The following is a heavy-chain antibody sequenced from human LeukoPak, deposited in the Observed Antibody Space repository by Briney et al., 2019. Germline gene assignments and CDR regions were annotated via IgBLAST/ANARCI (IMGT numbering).Heavy chain of an antibody. V-gene: IGHV4-39*01. D-gene: IGHD3-22*01. CDR3: AKAGVRYSDSSALYAFDF. CDR1: GGSISSASYF. J-gene: IGHJ3*01. CDR2: LYYSGST. Sequence: SETLSLTCTVSGGSISSASYFWGWIRQPPGKGLAWIGTLYYSGSTYYSASLKSRVTMSGDTSRNQFSLRLSSVNAADTAVYYCAKAGVRYSDSSALYAFDFWGPGTMVTVSS.